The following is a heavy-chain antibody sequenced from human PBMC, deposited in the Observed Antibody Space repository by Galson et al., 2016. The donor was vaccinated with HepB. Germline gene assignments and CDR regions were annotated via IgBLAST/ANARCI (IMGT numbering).Heavy chain of an antibody. V-gene: IGHV4-39*07. CDR1: GGSISSRSYY. CDR3: ARTAVYGDFYFDS. J-gene: IGHJ4*02. D-gene: IGHD4-17*01. CDR2: IFYSGTT. Sequence: ETLSLTCSVSGGSISSRSYYWGWLRQPPGKGLHWIGTIFYSGTTHYNPSLNSRVTISVDTSKNQFSLKLKSLTAADTAVYYCARTAVYGDFYFDSWGQGSLVTVSA.